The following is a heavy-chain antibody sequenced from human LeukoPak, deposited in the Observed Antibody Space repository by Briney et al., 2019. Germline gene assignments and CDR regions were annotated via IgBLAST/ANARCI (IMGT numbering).Heavy chain of an antibody. Sequence: GGSLRLSCAASGFTFDDYAMHWVRQAPGKGLEWVSGISWNSGSIGYADSVKGRFTISRDNAKNSLYLQMNSLRAEDTAVYYCARDLYDGFDYWGQGTLVTVSS. CDR2: ISWNSGSI. J-gene: IGHJ4*02. V-gene: IGHV3-9*01. D-gene: IGHD1-1*01. CDR3: ARDLYDGFDY. CDR1: GFTFDDYA.